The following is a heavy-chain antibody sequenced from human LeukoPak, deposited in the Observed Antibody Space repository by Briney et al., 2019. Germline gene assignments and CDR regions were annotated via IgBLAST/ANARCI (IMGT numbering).Heavy chain of an antibody. V-gene: IGHV3-23*01. CDR3: AKALSIAVAGTDAFDI. J-gene: IGHJ3*02. CDR1: GFTFSSYA. CDR2: ISGSGGST. D-gene: IGHD6-19*01. Sequence: GGSLRLSCAASGFTFSSYAMHWVRQAPGKGLEWVSAISGSGGSTYYADSVKGRFTISRDNSKNTLYLQMNSLRAEDTAVYYCAKALSIAVAGTDAFDIWGQGTMVTVSS.